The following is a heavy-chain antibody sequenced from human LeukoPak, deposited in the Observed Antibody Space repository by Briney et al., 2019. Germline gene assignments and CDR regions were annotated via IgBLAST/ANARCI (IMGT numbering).Heavy chain of an antibody. D-gene: IGHD3-3*01. V-gene: IGHV1-46*01. J-gene: IGHJ6*02. Sequence: ASVKVSRKASGYTFTSYYMHWERQAPGQGLEWMGIINPSGGSTSYAQKFQGRVTMTRDTSTSTVYMELSSLRSDDTAVYYCARDHVRRYDFWSGSLYYYYGMDVWCQGTTLTVSS. CDR2: INPSGGST. CDR3: ARDHVRRYDFWSGSLYYYYGMDV. CDR1: GYTFTSYY.